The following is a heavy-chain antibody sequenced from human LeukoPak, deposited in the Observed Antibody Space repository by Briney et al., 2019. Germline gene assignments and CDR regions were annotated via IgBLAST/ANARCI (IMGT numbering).Heavy chain of an antibody. Sequence: SQTLSLTCTVSGGSISSGGYYWNWIRQHPGEGLEWIGYIYYSGTTYYNPSLKSRLSISADPSKNQFSLKLSSVTAADTAVYYCASLFCNGDNCNLDYWGQGTLVTVSS. CDR3: ASLFCNGDNCNLDY. CDR1: GGSISSGGYY. D-gene: IGHD2-15*01. V-gene: IGHV4-31*03. CDR2: IYYSGTT. J-gene: IGHJ4*02.